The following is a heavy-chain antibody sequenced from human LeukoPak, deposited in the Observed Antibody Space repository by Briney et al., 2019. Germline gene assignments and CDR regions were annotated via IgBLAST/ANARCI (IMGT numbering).Heavy chain of an antibody. CDR2: ISGSGDST. CDR1: GFTFRSYA. D-gene: IGHD3-22*01. V-gene: IGHV3-23*01. Sequence: PGGSLRLSCAVSGFTFRSYAMSWVRQAPGKGLEWVSSISGSGDSTYYADSVKGRFTISRDNSKNTLYLQMNSLRAEDTAVYYCARDLDYDSSGYYRARNTQPGYWGQGTLVTVSS. J-gene: IGHJ4*02. CDR3: ARDLDYDSSGYYRARNTQPGY.